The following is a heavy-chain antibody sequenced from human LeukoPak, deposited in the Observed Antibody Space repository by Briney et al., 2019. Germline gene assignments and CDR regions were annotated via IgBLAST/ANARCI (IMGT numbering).Heavy chain of an antibody. V-gene: IGHV3-23*01. CDR2: ISGSGGST. J-gene: IGHJ4*02. CDR1: GFTFSSYA. Sequence: GGSLRLSCAASGFTFSSYAMSWVRQAPGKGLEWVSAISGSGGSTYYADSVKGRFTISRDNSKNTLYLQMNSLRAEDTAVYYCAKEEGSNYDFWSGYATKFDYWGQGTLVTVSS. D-gene: IGHD3-3*01. CDR3: AKEEGSNYDFWSGYATKFDY.